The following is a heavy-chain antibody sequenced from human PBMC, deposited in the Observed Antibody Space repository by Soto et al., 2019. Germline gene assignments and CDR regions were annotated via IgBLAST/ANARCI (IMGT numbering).Heavy chain of an antibody. D-gene: IGHD6-13*01. CDR3: ARGYYYYIDV. CDR2: IYYSGST. CDR1: GGSISSHY. Sequence: SETLSLTCTVSGGSISSHYLNWIRRPPGKGLEWIGHIYYSGSTNYNPSLESRVTISVDTSKNQFSLKLSSVTAADTAVYYCARGYYYYIDVWGKGTTVTVSS. J-gene: IGHJ6*03. V-gene: IGHV4-59*08.